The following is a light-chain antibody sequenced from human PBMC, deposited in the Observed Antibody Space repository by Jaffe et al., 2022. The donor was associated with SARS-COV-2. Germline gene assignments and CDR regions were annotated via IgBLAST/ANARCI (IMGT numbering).Light chain of an antibody. CDR3: QQSNGLMFA. V-gene: IGKV1-12*01. CDR1: QGVRNW. J-gene: IGKJ3*01. Sequence: DIQMTQSPSSVSASVGDTVTITCRASQGVRNWLAWYQQKPGKAPNLLIYATSTLQSGVPSRFSASGSGTDFTLTISGLQPEDFATYFCQQSNGLMFAFGPGTYVDVK. CDR2: ATS.